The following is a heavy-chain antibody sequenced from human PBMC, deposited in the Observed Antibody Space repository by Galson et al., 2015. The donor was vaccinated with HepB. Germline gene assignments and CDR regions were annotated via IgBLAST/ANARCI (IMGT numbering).Heavy chain of an antibody. CDR2: INPSGGPT. CDR1: GYTFTNYS. CDR3: ARAVTTVTHGMDV. Sequence: SVKVSCKASGYTFTNYSMHWVRQAPGQGLEWMGIINPSGGPTTYAQKLQGRVTMTRDTSTSTVYMELSSLRSEDTAVYYCARAVTTVTHGMDVWGQGTTVTVSS. D-gene: IGHD4-17*01. V-gene: IGHV1-46*01. J-gene: IGHJ6*02.